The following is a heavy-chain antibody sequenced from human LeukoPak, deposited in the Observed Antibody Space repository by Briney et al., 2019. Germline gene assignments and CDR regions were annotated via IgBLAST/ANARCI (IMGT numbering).Heavy chain of an antibody. CDR1: GFTFSSNW. CDR3: ARDSYRALDY. CDR2: INQDGSEK. D-gene: IGHD1-14*01. V-gene: IGHV3-7*01. J-gene: IGHJ4*02. Sequence: PGGSLRLSCAASGFTFSSNWMSWVRQAPGKGLEWVAHINQDGSEKYYVDSMKGRFTISRDNAKNSLYLQMNSLRAEDTAVYYCARDSYRALDYWGQGTLVTVSS.